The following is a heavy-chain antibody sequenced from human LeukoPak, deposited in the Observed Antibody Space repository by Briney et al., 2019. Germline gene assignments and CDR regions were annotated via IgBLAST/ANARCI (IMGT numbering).Heavy chain of an antibody. J-gene: IGHJ3*02. CDR2: ISAYNGNT. D-gene: IGHD3-3*01. CDR3: ARDLEWLYPGGAFDI. CDR1: GYTFTSYG. Sequence: ASVKVSCKASGYTFTSYGISWVRQAPGQGLEWMGWISAYNGNTNYAQTLQGRVTMTTDTSTGTAYMELRSLRSDDTAVYYCARDLEWLYPGGAFDIWGRGTMVTVSS. V-gene: IGHV1-18*01.